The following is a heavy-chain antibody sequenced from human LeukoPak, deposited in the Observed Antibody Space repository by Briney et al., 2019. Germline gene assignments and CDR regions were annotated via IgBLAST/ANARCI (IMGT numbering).Heavy chain of an antibody. J-gene: IGHJ6*04. V-gene: IGHV1-18*04. Sequence: GASVKVSCKASGYTFTNYGITWVRQAPGQGHELMEWISTYNGNTNYAQKFQGRGTMTTDTSTSTAYMELRSLRSDDTAVYYCAREKPWGYGSGSDGMDVWGKGTTVTVSS. CDR3: AREKPWGYGSGSDGMDV. CDR2: ISTYNGNT. D-gene: IGHD3-10*01. CDR1: GYTFTNYG.